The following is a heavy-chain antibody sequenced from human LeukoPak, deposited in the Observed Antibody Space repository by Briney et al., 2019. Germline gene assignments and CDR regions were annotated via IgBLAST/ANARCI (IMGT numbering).Heavy chain of an antibody. CDR2: ISGSGGST. V-gene: IGHV3-23*01. Sequence: GRSLRLSCAASGFTFSSYAMSWVRQAPGKGLEWVSAISGSGGSTYYADSVKGRFTISRDNSKNTLYLQMNSLRAEDAAVYYCAKDLGNYAPYYYMDVWGKGTTVTVSS. J-gene: IGHJ6*03. D-gene: IGHD3-16*01. CDR1: GFTFSSYA. CDR3: AKDLGNYAPYYYMDV.